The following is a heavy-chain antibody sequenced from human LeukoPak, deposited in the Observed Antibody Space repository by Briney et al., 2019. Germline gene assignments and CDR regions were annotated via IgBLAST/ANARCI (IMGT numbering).Heavy chain of an antibody. J-gene: IGHJ4*02. CDR3: ARGEESSSRTYFDY. CDR1: GYTFTSYG. Sequence: ASVKVSCKASGYTFTSYGVSWVRQAPGQGLEWMGWISAYNGNTNYAQKLQGRVTMTTDTSTSTAYMELRSLRSDDTAVYYCARGEESSSRTYFDYWGQGTLVTVSS. CDR2: ISAYNGNT. V-gene: IGHV1-18*01. D-gene: IGHD6-13*01.